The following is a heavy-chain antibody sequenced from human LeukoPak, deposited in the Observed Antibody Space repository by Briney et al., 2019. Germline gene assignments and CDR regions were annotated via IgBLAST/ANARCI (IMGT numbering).Heavy chain of an antibody. V-gene: IGHV3-66*01. CDR1: GSTVSTNY. J-gene: IGHJ3*02. CDR2: IYSGGIT. D-gene: IGHD3-22*01. Sequence: GGSLRLSCAASGSTVSTNYMSWVRQAPGKGLEWVSLIYSGGITQYADSVKGRFTISSDNSKNTLYLQMTSLRAEDTAVYHCARDGYYDSSGYRKHDGFDIWGQGTLVTVSS. CDR3: ARDGYYDSSGYRKHDGFDI.